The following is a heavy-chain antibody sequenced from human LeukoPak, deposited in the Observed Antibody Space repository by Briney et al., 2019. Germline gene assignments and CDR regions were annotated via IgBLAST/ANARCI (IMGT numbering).Heavy chain of an antibody. D-gene: IGHD5-18*01. CDR2: IYYTGST. J-gene: IGHJ4*02. V-gene: IGHV4-59*01. Sequence: SETLSLTCSVSGGSISSYYWSWIRQPPGKGLEWIGYIYYTGSTNYNPSLKSRVTISVDTSKNQFSLKLSSVTAADTAVYYCARVQEAMVDYWGQGTLVTVSS. CDR1: GGSISSYY. CDR3: ARVQEAMVDY.